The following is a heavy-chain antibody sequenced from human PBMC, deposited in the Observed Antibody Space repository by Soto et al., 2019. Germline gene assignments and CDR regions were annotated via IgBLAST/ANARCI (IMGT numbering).Heavy chain of an antibody. CDR1: CGSFSGYY. Sequence: PSETLSLTCAVYCGSFSGYYWSWIRQPPGKGLEWIGEINHSGSTNYNPSLKSRVTISVDTSKNQSSLKLSSVTAADTAVYYCAREAIVVVPAAFYYYYYGMDVWGQGTTVTVSS. V-gene: IGHV4-34*01. CDR3: AREAIVVVPAAFYYYYYGMDV. CDR2: INHSGST. J-gene: IGHJ6*02. D-gene: IGHD2-2*01.